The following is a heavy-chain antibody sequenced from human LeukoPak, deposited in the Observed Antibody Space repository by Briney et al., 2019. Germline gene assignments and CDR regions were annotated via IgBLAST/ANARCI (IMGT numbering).Heavy chain of an antibody. D-gene: IGHD3-3*01. V-gene: IGHV3-21*01. Sequence: GGSLRLSCAVSGFTFSNFRMNWVRQAPGKGLEWVSSISSSSSYIYYADSVKGRFTISRDNAKNSLYLQMNSLRAEDTAVYYCARVLMYFGVVDYWGQGTLVTVSS. CDR1: GFTFSNFR. J-gene: IGHJ4*02. CDR2: ISSSSSYI. CDR3: ARVLMYFGVVDY.